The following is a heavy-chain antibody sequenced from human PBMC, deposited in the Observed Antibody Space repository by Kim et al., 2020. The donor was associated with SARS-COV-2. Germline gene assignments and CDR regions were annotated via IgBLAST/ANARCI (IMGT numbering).Heavy chain of an antibody. Sequence: ASVKVSCKASGYTFTSYAMHWVRQAPGQRLEWMGWMNAGNGNTKYSQKFQGRVTITRDTSASTAYMELSSLRSEDTAVYYCARDGTGNTSDAFDIWGQGTMVTVSS. D-gene: IGHD1-7*01. CDR3: ARDGTGNTSDAFDI. J-gene: IGHJ3*02. CDR2: MNAGNGNT. CDR1: GYTFTSYA. V-gene: IGHV1-3*01.